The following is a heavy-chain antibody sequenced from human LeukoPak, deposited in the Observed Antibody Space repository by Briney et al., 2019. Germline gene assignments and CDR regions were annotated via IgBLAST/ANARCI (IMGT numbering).Heavy chain of an antibody. CDR3: AKNGDRGAYCSGGSCYPYYYYNMDV. CDR2: IKQDGSEK. Sequence: PGGSLRLSCVGSGFTFTTYWMSWVRQAPGKGLEWVANIKQDGSEKYYVDSVKGRFTISRDNAKNSLYLQMNSLRAEDTAIYYCAKNGDRGAYCSGGSCYPYYYYNMDVWGKGTTVTISS. CDR1: GFTFTTYW. D-gene: IGHD2-15*01. J-gene: IGHJ6*03. V-gene: IGHV3-7*03.